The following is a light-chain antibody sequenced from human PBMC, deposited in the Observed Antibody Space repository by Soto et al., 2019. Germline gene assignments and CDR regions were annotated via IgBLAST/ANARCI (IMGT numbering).Light chain of an antibody. V-gene: IGKV3-15*01. J-gene: IGKJ1*01. CDR2: GAS. Sequence: EIVMTQSPATLSVSPGERATLSCRASQSVSSNLAWYQQKPGQAPRLLIYGASTRATGIPARFSGSGSGTEFTFTITILQSEDFAVYYCQYWTFGQGTKVEIE. CDR3: QYWT. CDR1: QSVSSN.